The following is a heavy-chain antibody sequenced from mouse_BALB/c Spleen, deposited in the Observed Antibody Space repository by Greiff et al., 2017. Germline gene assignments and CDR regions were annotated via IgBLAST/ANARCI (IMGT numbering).Heavy chain of an antibody. Sequence: EVQGVESGGGLVKPGGSLKLSCAASGFTFSSYTMSWVRQTPEKRLEWVATISSGGSYTYYPDSVKGRFTISRDNAKNTLYLQMSSLKSEDTAMYYCTREEDYYGTDYWGQGTTLTVSS. CDR1: GFTFSSYT. J-gene: IGHJ2*01. D-gene: IGHD1-1*01. CDR2: ISSGGSYT. CDR3: TREEDYYGTDY. V-gene: IGHV5-6-4*01.